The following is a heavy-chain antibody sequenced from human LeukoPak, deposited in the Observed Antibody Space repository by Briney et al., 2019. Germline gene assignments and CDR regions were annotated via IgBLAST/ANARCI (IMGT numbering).Heavy chain of an antibody. CDR2: IYYSGST. J-gene: IGHJ5*02. V-gene: IGHV4-39*01. Sequence: SETLSLTCTVSGGSISSSGYYWGWIRQPPGKGLEWIASIYYSGSTYYNPSLKSRVTISVDTSKYQLYLKLSSLTAADTAVYYCARHEYSGSYYGLSWFDPWGQGTLVTVSS. CDR3: ARHEYSGSYYGLSWFDP. D-gene: IGHD1-26*01. CDR1: GGSISSSGYY.